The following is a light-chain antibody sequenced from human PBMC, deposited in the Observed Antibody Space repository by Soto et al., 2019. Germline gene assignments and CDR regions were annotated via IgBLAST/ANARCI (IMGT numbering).Light chain of an antibody. J-gene: IGKJ1*01. CDR3: HHYGTSPPT. CDR2: GAS. CDR1: QGVSRK. Sequence: DIVMTQSPATLSVAPGERVPFSCRASQGVSRKLAWYQHKPGQAPRLLISGASTGATGIPDRFSGSGSGTDFTLTISRLEPEDFAVFYCHHYGTSPPTFGQGTKVDIK. V-gene: IGKV3-20*01.